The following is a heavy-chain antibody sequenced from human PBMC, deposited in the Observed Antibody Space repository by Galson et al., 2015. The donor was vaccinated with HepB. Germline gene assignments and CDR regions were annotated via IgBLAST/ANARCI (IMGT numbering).Heavy chain of an antibody. CDR2: ISYDGSHK. D-gene: IGHD3-16*01. V-gene: IGHV3-30*18. CDR1: GFTFSSYG. CDR3: AKVSRPGGGYYYYYGMDV. Sequence: SLRLSCAVSGFTFSSYGMQWVRQAPGKGLEWVAVISYDGSHKNYADSVKGRFTISRDNSKNTLYLQMNSLRAEDTAVYYRAKVSRPGGGYYYYYGMDVWGQGTTVTVSS. J-gene: IGHJ6*02.